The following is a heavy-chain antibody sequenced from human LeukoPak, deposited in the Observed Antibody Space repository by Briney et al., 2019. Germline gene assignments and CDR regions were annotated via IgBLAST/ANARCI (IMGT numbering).Heavy chain of an antibody. CDR1: GFTFSSYG. Sequence: QSGGSLRLSCAASGFTFSSYGMSWVRQAPGKGLEWVSAISGSGGSTYYADSVKGRFTISRDNSKNTLYLQMNSLRAEDTAVYYCAKVGELWLGFGLLYYYYYMDVWGKGTTVTISS. J-gene: IGHJ6*03. CDR3: AKVGELWLGFGLLYYYYYMDV. D-gene: IGHD5-18*01. V-gene: IGHV3-23*01. CDR2: ISGSGGST.